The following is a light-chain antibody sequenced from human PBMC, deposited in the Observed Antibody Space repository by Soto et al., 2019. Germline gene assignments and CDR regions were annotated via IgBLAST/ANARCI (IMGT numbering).Light chain of an antibody. CDR1: QSVSSY. V-gene: IGKV3-11*01. CDR3: QQRCTRPPWCT. J-gene: IGKJ2*02. Sequence: IVLTQSPATLSLSPGERATLSCRASQSVSSYVAWYQQQPGQAPRLLIYDASNRATGIPARFSGSGSGTDFTLTSSSLEPEDFAVYDCQQRCTRPPWCTFGQGTKLEIQ. CDR2: DAS.